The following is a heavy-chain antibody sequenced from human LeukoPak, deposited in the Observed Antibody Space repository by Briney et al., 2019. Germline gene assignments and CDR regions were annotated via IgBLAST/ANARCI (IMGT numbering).Heavy chain of an antibody. CDR2: ISGSGGST. Sequence: GGSLRLSCAASGFTFSSYAMSWVRQAPGKGLEWVSAISGSGGSTYYADSVKGRFTISRDNSKNTLYLQMNSLRAEDTAVYYCAKDLFALATPTTVTTPNWFDPWGQGTLVTVSS. CDR1: GFTFSSYA. J-gene: IGHJ5*02. V-gene: IGHV3-23*01. D-gene: IGHD4-17*01. CDR3: AKDLFALATPTTVTTPNWFDP.